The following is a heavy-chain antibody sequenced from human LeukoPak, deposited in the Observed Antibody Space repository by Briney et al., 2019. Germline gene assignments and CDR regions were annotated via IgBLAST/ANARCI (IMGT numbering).Heavy chain of an antibody. J-gene: IGHJ4*01. CDR2: ISFDGSNK. CDR3: ARDGGYGVYYFDS. Sequence: GGSLRLSCAASGFSFSRYAMHWVRQAPGKGLEWVAIISFDGSNKFYADSVKGRFTFSRDNSDNTLFLQMNSLRAEDTAVYYCARDGGYGVYYFDSWGHGTLVTVSS. CDR1: GFSFSRYA. D-gene: IGHD4-17*01. V-gene: IGHV3-30-3*01.